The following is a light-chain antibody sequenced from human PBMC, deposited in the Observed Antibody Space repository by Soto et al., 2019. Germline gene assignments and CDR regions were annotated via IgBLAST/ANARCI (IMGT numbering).Light chain of an antibody. CDR1: QSVTTN. CDR2: DAS. CDR3: QQRSNWPRT. V-gene: IGKV3-11*01. Sequence: EVVMTQSPATLSVSPGERVTFSCRASQSVTTNLAWYQHKPGQSPRLLISDASTGASGIPPRFSGSGSGTDFTLTISSLEPEDFAVYYCQQRSNWPRTFGQGTKVDIK. J-gene: IGKJ1*01.